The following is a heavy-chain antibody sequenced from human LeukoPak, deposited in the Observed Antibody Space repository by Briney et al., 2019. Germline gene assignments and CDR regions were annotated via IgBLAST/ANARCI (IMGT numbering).Heavy chain of an antibody. D-gene: IGHD1-26*01. Sequence: PGGSLRLSCAASGFTFRSYAMNWVRQAPGKGLEWVSSISSSSSYIYYADSVKGRFTISRDNAKNSLYLQMNSLRAEDTAVYYCARDGGSYYYWGQGALVTVSS. J-gene: IGHJ4*02. V-gene: IGHV3-21*01. CDR1: GFTFRSYA. CDR3: ARDGGSYYY. CDR2: ISSSSSYI.